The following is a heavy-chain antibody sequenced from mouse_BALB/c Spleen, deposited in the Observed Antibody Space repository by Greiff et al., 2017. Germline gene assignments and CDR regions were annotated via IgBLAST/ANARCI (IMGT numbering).Heavy chain of an antibody. CDR2: IRLKSNNYAT. Sequence: EVKVEESGGGLVQPGGSMKLSCFASGFTFSNYWMNWVRQSPEKGLEWVAEIRLKSNNYATHYAESVKGRFTISRDDSKSSVYLHMNNLRAEDTGIYYCTRPATVVATPFAYWGQGTLVTVSA. D-gene: IGHD1-1*01. V-gene: IGHV6-6*02. CDR1: GFTFSNYW. J-gene: IGHJ3*01. CDR3: TRPATVVATPFAY.